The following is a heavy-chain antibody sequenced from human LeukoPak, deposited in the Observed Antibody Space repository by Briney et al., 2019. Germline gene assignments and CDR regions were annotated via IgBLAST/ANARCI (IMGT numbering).Heavy chain of an antibody. Sequence: GGSLRLSCAASGFTFSSYAMHWVRQAPGKGLEYVSAISSNGGSTYYANSVKGRFTISRDNSKNTLYLQMGSLRAEDMAVYYCARVQRSYDFWGGYRDYWGQGTLVTVSS. CDR2: ISSNGGST. J-gene: IGHJ4*02. V-gene: IGHV3-64*01. CDR1: GFTFSSYA. CDR3: ARVQRSYDFWGGYRDY. D-gene: IGHD3-3*01.